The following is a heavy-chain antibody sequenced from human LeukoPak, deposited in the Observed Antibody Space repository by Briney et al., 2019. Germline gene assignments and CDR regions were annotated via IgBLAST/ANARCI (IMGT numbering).Heavy chain of an antibody. D-gene: IGHD2-21*02. CDR2: IRTSSGGI. V-gene: IGHV3-48*02. Sequence: PGGSLRLSCAASGFTFSSYGMSWVRQAPGKGLEWVAYIRTSSGGIYYADSVKGRFTISTDTAKNSLYLEMNNLRDGDTAVYYCARDDSWAFDYWGQGTLVTVSS. CDR3: ARDDSWAFDY. J-gene: IGHJ4*02. CDR1: GFTFSSYG.